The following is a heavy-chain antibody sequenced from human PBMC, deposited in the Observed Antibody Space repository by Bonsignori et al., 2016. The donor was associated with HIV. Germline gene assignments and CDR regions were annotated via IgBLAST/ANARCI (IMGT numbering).Heavy chain of an antibody. CDR3: AAALPGTDYFAY. CDR1: AFTFSGSA. Sequence: GGSLRLSCAASAFTFSGSAIHWVRQASGKGLEWVGRVRSKADSHGPAYAASVKGRFTISRDDSKNTAYLQMNSLRTDDTAVYYCAAALPGTDYFAYWGQGTLVTVSS. J-gene: IGHJ4*02. CDR2: VRSKADSHGP. D-gene: IGHD6-13*01. V-gene: IGHV3-73*01.